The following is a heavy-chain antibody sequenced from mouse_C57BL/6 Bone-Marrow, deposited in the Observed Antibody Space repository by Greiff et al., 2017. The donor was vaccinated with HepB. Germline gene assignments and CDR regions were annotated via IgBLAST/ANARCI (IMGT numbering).Heavy chain of an antibody. J-gene: IGHJ1*03. V-gene: IGHV5-17*01. CDR1: GFTFSDYG. D-gene: IGHD1-1*01. Sequence: EVQGVESGGGLVKPGGSLKLSCAASGFTFSDYGMHWVRQAPEKGLEWVAYISSGSSTIYYADTVKGRFIISRDNAKNTLFLQMTSLRSEDTAMYYCARGYYGSSPYWYFDVWGTGTTVTVSS. CDR3: ARGYYGSSPYWYFDV. CDR2: ISSGSSTI.